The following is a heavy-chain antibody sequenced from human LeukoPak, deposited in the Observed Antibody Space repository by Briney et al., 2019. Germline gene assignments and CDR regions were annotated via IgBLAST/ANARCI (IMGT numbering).Heavy chain of an antibody. CDR1: GYTFIDYY. Sequence: ASVKVSCKASGYTFIDYYIHWVRQAPGQGLEWMGWINPHSGVTNYAQTFQGRVTMTRDTSISTAYMDLSGLRSDDTAVYYCAREFDDGSPRFDYWGHGTLLTVSS. CDR3: AREFDDGSPRFDY. V-gene: IGHV1-2*02. J-gene: IGHJ4*01. CDR2: INPHSGVT. D-gene: IGHD1-1*01.